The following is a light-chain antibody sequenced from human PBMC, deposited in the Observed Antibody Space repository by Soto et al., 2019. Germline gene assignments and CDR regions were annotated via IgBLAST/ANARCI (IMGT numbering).Light chain of an antibody. CDR3: SSYTTSSTPHYV. J-gene: IGLJ1*01. CDR2: DVS. CDR1: SSDVRGYNS. V-gene: IGLV2-14*03. Sequence: QSALTHPASVSGSPGQSITISCTGTSSDVRGYNSVSWYQHHPGKAPKLMIFDVSDRPSGVSRRCSGSKSGNTASLTISGLQAEDEADYYCSSYTTSSTPHYVFGPGTKLTVL.